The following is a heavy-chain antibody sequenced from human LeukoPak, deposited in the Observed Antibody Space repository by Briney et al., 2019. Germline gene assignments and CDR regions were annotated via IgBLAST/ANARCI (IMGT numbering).Heavy chain of an antibody. CDR3: ARPNLTCSGGSCYSYDYYGMDV. D-gene: IGHD2-15*01. CDR2: IIPIFGTA. CDR1: GGTFSSYA. Sequence: ASVKVSCKASGGTFSSYAISWVRQAPGQGLEWMGGIIPIFGTANYAQKFQGRVTITADESTGTAYMELSSLRSEDTAVYYCARPNLTCSGGSCYSYDYYGMDVWGQGTTVTVSS. J-gene: IGHJ6*02. V-gene: IGHV1-69*01.